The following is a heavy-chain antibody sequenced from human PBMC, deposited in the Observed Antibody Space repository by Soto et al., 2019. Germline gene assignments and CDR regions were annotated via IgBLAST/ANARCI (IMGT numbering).Heavy chain of an antibody. CDR1: GDSVSGGYY. Sequence: QVQLQESGPGLVKPSQTLSLTCTVSGDSVSGGYYWSWVRQRPRKGLEWIGYVSPIGTPYYSPSLNSRLSISIATSKNQLSLEVRSVTAADTAVYYCARDRGSYGMDVWGQGTTVTVSS. V-gene: IGHV4-31*03. CDR3: ARDRGSYGMDV. CDR2: VSPIGTP. J-gene: IGHJ6*02.